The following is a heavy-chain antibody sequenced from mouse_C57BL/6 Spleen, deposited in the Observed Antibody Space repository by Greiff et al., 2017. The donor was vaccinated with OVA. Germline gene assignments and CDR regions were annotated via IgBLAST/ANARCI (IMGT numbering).Heavy chain of an antibody. Sequence: VTLKESVAELVRPGASVKLSCTASGFNIKNTYMHWVKQRPEQGLEWIGRIDPATGNTKYAPKFQGKATITADTSSNTAYLQLSSLTSEDTAIYYCDRDYDYPAWFAYWGQGTLVTVSA. CDR1: GFNIKNTY. CDR3: DRDYDYPAWFAY. J-gene: IGHJ3*01. CDR2: IDPATGNT. V-gene: IGHV14-3*01. D-gene: IGHD2-4*01.